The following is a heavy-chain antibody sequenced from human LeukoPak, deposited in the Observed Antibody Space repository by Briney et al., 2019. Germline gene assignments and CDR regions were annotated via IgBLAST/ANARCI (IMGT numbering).Heavy chain of an antibody. CDR3: ANLIYYDSSGYPYDY. V-gene: IGHV3-30*02. CDR2: IRYDGSNK. J-gene: IGHJ4*02. Sequence: GGSLRLSCAASGFTFSSYGMHWVRQAPGKGLEWVAFIRYDGSNKYYADSVKGRFTISRDNSKNTLYLQMNSLRAEDTAVYYCANLIYYDSSGYPYDYWGQGTLVTLSS. CDR1: GFTFSSYG. D-gene: IGHD3-22*01.